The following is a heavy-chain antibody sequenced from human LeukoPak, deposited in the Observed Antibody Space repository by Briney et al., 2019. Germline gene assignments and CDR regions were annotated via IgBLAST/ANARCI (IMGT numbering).Heavy chain of an antibody. CDR3: AKDRSMILEWLTDY. Sequence: GGSLRLSCAASGFTFSSYVMSWVRQAPGKGLEWVSGISGGSTYYADSVKGRFTISRDNSKNTLYLQMNSLRAEDTAVYYCAKDRSMILEWLTDYWGQGTLVTVSS. CDR2: ISGGST. D-gene: IGHD3-3*01. J-gene: IGHJ4*02. CDR1: GFTFSSYV. V-gene: IGHV3-23*01.